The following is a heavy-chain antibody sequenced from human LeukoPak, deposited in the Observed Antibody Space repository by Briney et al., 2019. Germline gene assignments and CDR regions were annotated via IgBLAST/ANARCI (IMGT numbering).Heavy chain of an antibody. Sequence: SETLSLTCAVYGGSLSDSYWSWIRQPPGEGLEWIGEINHNGSTNYNPSLKSRVTISVDTSKMQFSLNLSSVTAADTAVYYCARGSNSVAYWGQGTLVTVSS. CDR1: GGSLSDSY. CDR2: INHNGST. CDR3: ARGSNSVAY. V-gene: IGHV4-34*01. D-gene: IGHD4-23*01. J-gene: IGHJ4*02.